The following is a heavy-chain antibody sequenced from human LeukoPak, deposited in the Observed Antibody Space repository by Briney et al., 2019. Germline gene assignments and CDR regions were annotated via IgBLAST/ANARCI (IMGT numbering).Heavy chain of an antibody. V-gene: IGHV3-74*01. CDR2: INPDGSST. D-gene: IGHD6-13*01. Sequence: GGSLRLSCAASGFTFSSYWIHWVRQAPGKGLVWVSRINPDGSSTTYADSVKGRFTISRDNTKNTLYLQMNSLRAEDTAVYYCARDRIAAPGLDPWGQGTLVTVSS. CDR3: ARDRIAAPGLDP. J-gene: IGHJ5*02. CDR1: GFTFSSYW.